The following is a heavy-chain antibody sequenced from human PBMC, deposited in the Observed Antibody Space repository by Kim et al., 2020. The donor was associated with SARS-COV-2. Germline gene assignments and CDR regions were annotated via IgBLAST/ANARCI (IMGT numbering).Heavy chain of an antibody. CDR3: VRDQSLVGGTVDAFEV. J-gene: IGHJ3*01. CDR1: GGSISSGDSY. V-gene: IGHV4-30-4*01. D-gene: IGHD1-26*01. CDR2: IYYSGST. Sequence: SETLSLTCTVSGGSISSGDSYWIWIRQPPGKGLEWIAYIYYSGSTYYNPSLKSRVTISVDTSKNQFSLKLSSVTAADTAVYYCVRDQSLVGGTVDAFEV.